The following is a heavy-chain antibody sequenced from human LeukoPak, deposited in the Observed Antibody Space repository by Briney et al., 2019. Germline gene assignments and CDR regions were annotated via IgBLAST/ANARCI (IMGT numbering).Heavy chain of an antibody. CDR3: AGTYYYDKGAFDI. J-gene: IGHJ3*02. CDR2: IYSGGST. Sequence: GSLRLSCAASGFTLSSYAMSWVRQAPGKGLEWVSLIYSGGSTYYADSVKGRFTISRDNSKNTLYLQMNSLRAEDTAVYYCAGTYYYDKGAFDIWGQGTMVTVSS. V-gene: IGHV3-53*01. CDR1: GFTLSSYA. D-gene: IGHD3-22*01.